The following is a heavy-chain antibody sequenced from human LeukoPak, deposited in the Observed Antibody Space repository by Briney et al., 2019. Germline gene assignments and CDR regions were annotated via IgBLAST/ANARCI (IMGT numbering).Heavy chain of an antibody. J-gene: IGHJ5*02. V-gene: IGHV4-34*01. CDR1: GGSFSGYY. CDR2: IYYSGST. Sequence: SETLSLTCAVYGGSFSGYYWSWIRQPPGKGLEWIGSIYYSGSTYYNPSLKSRVTISVDTSKNQFSLKLSSVTAADTAVYYCARHRGRVGVIVINWFDPWGQGTLVTVSS. CDR3: ARHRGRVGVIVINWFDP. D-gene: IGHD3-16*02.